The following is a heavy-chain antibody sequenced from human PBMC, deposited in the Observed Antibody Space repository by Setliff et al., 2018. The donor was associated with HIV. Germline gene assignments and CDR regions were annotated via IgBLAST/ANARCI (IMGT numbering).Heavy chain of an antibody. CDR2: IYYSGSA. CDR3: VRNSFDYVEEE. Sequence: SETLSLTCTVSGDSIDRSNFFWTWIRQHPGKGLEWIGYIYYSGSATYNPSLKSRVIMSLDTSENQFSLKLSSVTAADTAVYYCVRNSFDYVEEEWGQGTQVTVSS. CDR1: GDSIDRSNFF. V-gene: IGHV4-31*03. J-gene: IGHJ4*02. D-gene: IGHD3-9*01.